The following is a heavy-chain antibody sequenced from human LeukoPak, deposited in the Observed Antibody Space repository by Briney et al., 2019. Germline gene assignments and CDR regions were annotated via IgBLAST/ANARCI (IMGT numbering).Heavy chain of an antibody. D-gene: IGHD2-2*01. CDR3: TRSKGYYSSTTCANFDC. CDR1: GFTFNNYA. CDR2: INGDSSTT. J-gene: IGHJ4*02. V-gene: IGHV3-23*01. Sequence: GGSLRLSCAASGFTFNNYAMSWVRQAPRKGLEWVSAINGDSSTTYYTDSVKGRFSISRDNSKNTLYLQMNSLRAEDTAIYYCTRSKGYYSSTTCANFDCWGQGTLVTVSS.